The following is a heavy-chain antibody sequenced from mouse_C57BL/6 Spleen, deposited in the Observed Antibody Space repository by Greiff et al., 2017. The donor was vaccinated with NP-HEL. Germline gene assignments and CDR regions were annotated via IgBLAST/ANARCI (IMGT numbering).Heavy chain of an antibody. D-gene: IGHD2-1*01. J-gene: IGHJ4*01. CDR1: GYSFTDYN. CDR2: INPNYGTT. CDR3: ARSGYGNYYYAMDY. Sequence: VQLQQSGPELVKPGASVKISCKASGYSFTDYNMNWVKQSNGKSLEWIGVINPNYGTTSYNQKFKGKATLTVDQSSSTAYMHLNSLTSEDSAVYYCARSGYGNYYYAMDYWGQGTSVTVSS. V-gene: IGHV1-39*01.